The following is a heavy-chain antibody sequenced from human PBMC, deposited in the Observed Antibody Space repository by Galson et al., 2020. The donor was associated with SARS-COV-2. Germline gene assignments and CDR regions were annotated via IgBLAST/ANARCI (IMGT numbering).Heavy chain of an antibody. CDR3: AKVGGIDKTRGL. CDR1: GFTFDDYA. V-gene: IGHV3-9*01. Sequence: GRSLRLSCAASGFTFDDYAMHWVRQAPGKGLEWVSGISWNSGSIGFADSVKGRFTISRDNAKNSLYLQMNSLRAEDTAFFYCAKVGGIDKTRGLWGQGIMVTVSS. CDR2: ISWNSGSI. J-gene: IGHJ3*01. D-gene: IGHD3-16*01.